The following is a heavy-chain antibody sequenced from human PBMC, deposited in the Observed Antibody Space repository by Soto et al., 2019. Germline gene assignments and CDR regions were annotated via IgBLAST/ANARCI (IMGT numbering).Heavy chain of an antibody. Sequence: QVQLVQSGAEVKKPGSSVKVSCKASGGTFSISAISWVRHAPGQGLEWMGGIIPIFGTAEYAQKFQGRVTITADESTSTDLMEVSSLRSEDTAGYYCASNGESDYYKGMDVWGQGTTVTVSS. CDR3: ASNGESDYYKGMDV. CDR2: IIPIFGTA. D-gene: IGHD2-8*01. CDR1: GGTFSISA. V-gene: IGHV1-69*12. J-gene: IGHJ6*02.